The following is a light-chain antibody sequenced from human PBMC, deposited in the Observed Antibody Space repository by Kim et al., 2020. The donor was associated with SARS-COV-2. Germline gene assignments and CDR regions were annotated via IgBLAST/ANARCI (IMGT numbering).Light chain of an antibody. V-gene: IGKV3-20*01. CDR3: EQYGSAPFT. J-gene: IGKJ3*01. CDR1: ESVTNSY. CDR2: GAS. Sequence: IVLTQSPGTLSLSPGEGATLSCRASESVTNSYLAWYQHKPGQAPRLLIYGASNRAAGIPDRFSGSASGTDFTLTISRLEPEDFAVYYCEQYGSAPFTFGPGTKVDIK.